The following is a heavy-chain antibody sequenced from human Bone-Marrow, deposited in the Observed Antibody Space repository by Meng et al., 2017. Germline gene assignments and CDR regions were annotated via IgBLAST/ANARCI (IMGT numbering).Heavy chain of an antibody. J-gene: IGHJ4*02. V-gene: IGHV4-4*07. CDR1: GGSISSYY. CDR3: ARSRGWDTRYYFDY. CDR2: IYTSGST. Sequence: GSLRLSCTVSGGSISSYYWSWIRQPAGKGLEWIGRIYTSGSTNYNPSLKSRVTMSVDTSKNQFSLKLSSVTAADTAVYYCARSRGWDTRYYFDYWGQGTLVTVS. D-gene: IGHD5-18*01.